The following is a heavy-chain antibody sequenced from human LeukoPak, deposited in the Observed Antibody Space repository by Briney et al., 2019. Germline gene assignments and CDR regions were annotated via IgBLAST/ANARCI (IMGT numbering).Heavy chain of an antibody. CDR1: GGSFSGYY. CDR3: ARTIGDYVPYFDY. Sequence: SETLSLTCAVYGGSFSGYYWSWIRQPPGKGLEWIGGIYYRGTTYYSPPLKSRVTISVDTSKNQFSLRLSSVTAADTAVYYCARTIGDYVPYFDYWGQGTLVTVSS. D-gene: IGHD4-17*01. CDR2: IYYRGTT. V-gene: IGHV4-34*01. J-gene: IGHJ4*02.